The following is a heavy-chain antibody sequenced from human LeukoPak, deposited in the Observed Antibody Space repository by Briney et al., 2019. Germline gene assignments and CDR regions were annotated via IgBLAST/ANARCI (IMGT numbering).Heavy chain of an antibody. CDR1: GGSVSSGSYY. Sequence: PSETLSLTCTVSGGSVSSGSYYWSWIRQPPGEGLEWIGYIYYSGSTNYNPSLKSRVTISVDTSKNQFSLKLSSVTAADTAVYYCASEYYYGSGSANWFDPWGQGTLVTVSS. J-gene: IGHJ5*02. V-gene: IGHV4-61*01. CDR3: ASEYYYGSGSANWFDP. CDR2: IYYSGST. D-gene: IGHD3-10*01.